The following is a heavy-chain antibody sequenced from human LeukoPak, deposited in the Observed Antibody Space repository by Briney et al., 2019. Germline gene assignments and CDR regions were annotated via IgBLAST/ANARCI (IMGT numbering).Heavy chain of an antibody. D-gene: IGHD4-17*01. CDR2: FDPEDGET. V-gene: IGHV1-24*01. CDR3: ATEAGDYGSFDY. J-gene: IGHJ4*02. CDR1: GYTLTELS. Sequence: ASVKVSCKVSGYTLTELSMHRVRQAPGKGLEWMGGFDPEDGETIYAQKFQGRVTMTEDTSTDTAYMELSSLRSEDTAVYYCATEAGDYGSFDYWGQGTLVTVSS.